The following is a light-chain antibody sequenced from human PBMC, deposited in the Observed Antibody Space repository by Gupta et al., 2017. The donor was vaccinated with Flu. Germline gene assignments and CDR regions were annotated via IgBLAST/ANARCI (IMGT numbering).Light chain of an antibody. CDR1: SSNIGNNY. J-gene: IGLJ2*01. CDR3: GTWDSILSAVV. Sequence: QSVLTQPTSVSAAPRQKVTISCSGSSSNIGNNYVSWYQQLPGTAPKLLIYENNKRPSGIPDRFSGSKSGTSATLGITGLQTGEEADYYCGTWDSILSAVVFGGGTKLTVL. V-gene: IGLV1-51*02. CDR2: ENN.